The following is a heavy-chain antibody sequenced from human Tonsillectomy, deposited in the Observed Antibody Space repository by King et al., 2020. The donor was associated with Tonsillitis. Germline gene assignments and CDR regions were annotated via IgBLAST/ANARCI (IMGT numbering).Heavy chain of an antibody. CDR3: AEGIEVATTDAFDI. CDR2: INHSGST. J-gene: IGHJ3*02. CDR1: GGSFSGYY. D-gene: IGHD5-24*01. V-gene: IGHV4-34*01. Sequence: QVQLQQWGAGLLKPSETLSLTCAVYGGSFSGYYWSWIRQPPGKGLEWIGEINHSGSTNYNPSLKSRVTISVDTSKNQFSLKLSSVTAADTAVYYCAEGIEVATTDAFDIWGQGTMVTVSS.